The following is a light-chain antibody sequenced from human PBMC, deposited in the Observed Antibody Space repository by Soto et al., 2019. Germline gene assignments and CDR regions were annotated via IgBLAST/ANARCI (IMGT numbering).Light chain of an antibody. J-gene: IGKJ1*01. CDR2: GAS. Sequence: EIVLTQSPGTLSLSPGERATLSCRASQSVSGSYLAWYRQKPGRAPRLLIYGASSRATGIPDRFSGSGSGTDFTLTITRLEPEDFAVYYCQQGDNSPRTFGPGTKVEIK. CDR3: QQGDNSPRT. V-gene: IGKV3-20*01. CDR1: QSVSGSY.